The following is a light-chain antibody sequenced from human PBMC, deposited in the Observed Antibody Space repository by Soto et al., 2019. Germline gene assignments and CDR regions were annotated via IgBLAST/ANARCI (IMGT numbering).Light chain of an antibody. J-gene: IGKJ3*01. Sequence: DIQMTQSPPSLSASVGDSVTITCRSSQSISEFLSWFQQKPGKAPKLRISSSSRVEAGVPSRFGATVSGSEFTLTICRLQPEDFATYFCQQYDRSPFTFGPGTTVDV. V-gene: IGKV1-39*01. CDR2: SSS. CDR3: QQYDRSPFT. CDR1: QSISEF.